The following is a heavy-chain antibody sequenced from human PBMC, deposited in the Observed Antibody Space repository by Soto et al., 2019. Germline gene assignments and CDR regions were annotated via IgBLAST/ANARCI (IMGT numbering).Heavy chain of an antibody. CDR2: INPSGGST. Sequence: GASVKVSCKASGYTFTSYYMHWVRQAPGQGLEWMGIINPSGGSTSYAQKFQGRVTMTRDTSTSTVYMELSSLRSEDTAVYYCARDGLNYYDSSFSSDLLDYWGQGTLVTVSS. D-gene: IGHD3-22*01. J-gene: IGHJ4*02. CDR1: GYTFTSYY. CDR3: ARDGLNYYDSSFSSDLLDY. V-gene: IGHV1-46*01.